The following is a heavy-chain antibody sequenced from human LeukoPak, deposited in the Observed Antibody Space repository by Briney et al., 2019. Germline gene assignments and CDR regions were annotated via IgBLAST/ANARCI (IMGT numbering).Heavy chain of an antibody. CDR2: FSYSGST. CDR3: ARGERLGPDY. CDR1: GASMWTHY. V-gene: IGHV4-59*11. J-gene: IGHJ4*02. D-gene: IGHD7-27*01. Sequence: SETLSLTCTVSGASMWTHYWSWIRQPPGEGLEWIGYFSYSGSTNYNPSLKSRVTLSVDTSTNQFSLKLNSMTAADTAVYYCARGERLGPDYWGQGTLVTVSS.